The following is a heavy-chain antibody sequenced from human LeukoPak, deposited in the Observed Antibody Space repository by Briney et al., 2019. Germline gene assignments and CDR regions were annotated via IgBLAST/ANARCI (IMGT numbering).Heavy chain of an antibody. D-gene: IGHD1-26*01. J-gene: IGHJ4*02. Sequence: GASLRLSCAASGFTFSSYSMNWVRQAPGKGLEWVSSISSSSSYIYYADSVKGRFTISRDNAKNSLYLQMNSLRAEDTAVYYCVRDLVGATSKADYWGQGTPVTVSS. CDR3: VRDLVGATSKADY. CDR2: ISSSSSYI. CDR1: GFTFSSYS. V-gene: IGHV3-21*01.